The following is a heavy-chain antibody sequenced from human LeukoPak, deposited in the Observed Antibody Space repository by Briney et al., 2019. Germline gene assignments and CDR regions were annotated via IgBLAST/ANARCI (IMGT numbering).Heavy chain of an antibody. CDR2: ISGDGGST. V-gene: IGHV3-43*02. Sequence: GGSLRLSCAAPGFMFHDYAIHWVSQAPGKGLEWVSLISGDGGSTFYADSVKGRFTISRDNSKNSLYLQMNSLRVEDTAMYYCARDCGSDCSQAFDIWGQGTMVTVSS. J-gene: IGHJ3*02. D-gene: IGHD2-21*02. CDR3: ARDCGSDCSQAFDI. CDR1: GFMFHDYA.